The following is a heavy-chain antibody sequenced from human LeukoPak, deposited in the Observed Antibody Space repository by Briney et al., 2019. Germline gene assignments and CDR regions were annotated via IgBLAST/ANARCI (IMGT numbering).Heavy chain of an antibody. J-gene: IGHJ4*02. V-gene: IGHV3-30*18. CDR1: GFTFSSYG. D-gene: IGHD6-19*01. CDR2: ISYDGSNK. CDR3: AKAQRQWLETHFDY. Sequence: PGGSLRLSCAASGFTFSSYGMHWVRQAPGKGLEWVAVISYDGSNKYYADSVKGRFTISRDNSKNSLYLQMNSLRAEDTALYYCAKAQRQWLETHFDYWGQGTLVTVSS.